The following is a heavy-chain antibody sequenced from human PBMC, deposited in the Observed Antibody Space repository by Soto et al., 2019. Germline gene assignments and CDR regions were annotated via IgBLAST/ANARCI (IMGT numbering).Heavy chain of an antibody. Sequence: SETLSLTCTVSGGSISSYHWSWIRQPPGKGLEWIGYIYYSGSTNYNPSLKSRVTISVDTSKNQFSLKLSSVTAADTAVYYCARGGLWPIDYGDWLDYWGQGTLVTVSS. CDR1: GGSISSYH. CDR3: ARGGLWPIDYGDWLDY. D-gene: IGHD4-17*01. CDR2: IYYSGST. V-gene: IGHV4-59*01. J-gene: IGHJ4*02.